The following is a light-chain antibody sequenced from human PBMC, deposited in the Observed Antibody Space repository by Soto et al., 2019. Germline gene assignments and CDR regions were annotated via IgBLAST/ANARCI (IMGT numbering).Light chain of an antibody. Sequence: QSVLTQSSSASASLGSSVKLTCTLSSGHSSYIIAWHQQQPGKAPRYLMKLEGSGSYNKGSGVPDSFSGSSSGADRYLAISNLQSEDEADYYCETWDSNTLVFGGGTMLTVL. CDR3: ETWDSNTLV. J-gene: IGLJ2*01. CDR1: SGHSSYI. CDR2: LEGSGSY. V-gene: IGLV4-60*03.